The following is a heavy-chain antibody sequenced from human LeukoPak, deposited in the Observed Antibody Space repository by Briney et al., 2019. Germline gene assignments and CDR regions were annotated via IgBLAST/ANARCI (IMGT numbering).Heavy chain of an antibody. V-gene: IGHV1-46*01. CDR2: INPSDGAT. Sequence: ASVKVSCKASGYTVTMYYIHWVRQAPGQGLEWMGMINPSDGATTYAQRFQGRVTMTRDMSTTTVYMDLRSLRFEDTAVYFWAREQRGGLSWNLGGLFASYYTYYYMDVWGRGTTVTVSS. D-gene: IGHD1-7*01. CDR3: AREQRGGLSWNLGGLFASYYTYYYMDV. CDR1: GYTVTMYY. J-gene: IGHJ6*03.